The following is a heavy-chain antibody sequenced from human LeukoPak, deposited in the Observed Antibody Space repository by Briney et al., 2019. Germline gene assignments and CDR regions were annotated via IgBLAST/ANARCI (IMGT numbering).Heavy chain of an antibody. J-gene: IGHJ4*02. CDR2: IWYDVSNK. V-gene: IGHV3-33*06. Sequence: GGSLRLSCAASGFTFSSYGMHWVRQAPGKGLEGVAVIWYDVSNKYYADSVKGRFTISRDNSKNTLYLQMNSLRAEDTAVYYCAKLKYYYDSSGYYDYWGQGTLVTVSS. CDR3: AKLKYYYDSSGYYDY. D-gene: IGHD3-22*01. CDR1: GFTFSSYG.